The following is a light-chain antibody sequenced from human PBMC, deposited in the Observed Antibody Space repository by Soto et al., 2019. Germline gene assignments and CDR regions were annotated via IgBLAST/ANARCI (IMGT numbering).Light chain of an antibody. CDR1: QGIRND. Sequence: AIQMTHSPSSLSACVGDRVTITCRASQGIRNDLGWYQQKPGKAPKLLIYAASSLQSGVPSRFSGSGSGTDFTLTISSLQPEDFATYYCLQDYNYPRTFGQGTKVEIK. CDR2: AAS. CDR3: LQDYNYPRT. J-gene: IGKJ1*01. V-gene: IGKV1-6*01.